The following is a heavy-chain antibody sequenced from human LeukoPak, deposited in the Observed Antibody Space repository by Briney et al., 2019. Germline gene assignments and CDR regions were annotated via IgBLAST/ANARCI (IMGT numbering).Heavy chain of an antibody. CDR3: AKEPIEDFFDSSGYYFFDY. CDR2: ISGSGGST. D-gene: IGHD3-22*01. J-gene: IGHJ4*02. V-gene: IGHV3-23*01. CDR1: GFTFSSYA. Sequence: GGSLRLSCAASGFTFSSYAMSWVRQAPGKGLEWVSGISGSGGSTHYADSVKGRITISRDNPKNTLYLQMKSLRAEDTAVYYCAKEPIEDFFDSSGYYFFDYWGQGTLVTVSS.